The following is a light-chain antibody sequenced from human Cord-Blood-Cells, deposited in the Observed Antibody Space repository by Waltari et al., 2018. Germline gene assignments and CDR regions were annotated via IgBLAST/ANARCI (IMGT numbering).Light chain of an antibody. CDR1: SSDVVGYNY. J-gene: IGLJ1*01. CDR2: EVS. Sequence: QSALTQPPSASGSPGQSVTISCTGTSSDVVGYNYVSWYQQHPGKAPKLMIYEVSKRPSGVPDRFSGFKSGNTASLTVSGLQAEDEADYYCSSYAGSNNYVFGTGTKVTVL. V-gene: IGLV2-8*01. CDR3: SSYAGSNNYV.